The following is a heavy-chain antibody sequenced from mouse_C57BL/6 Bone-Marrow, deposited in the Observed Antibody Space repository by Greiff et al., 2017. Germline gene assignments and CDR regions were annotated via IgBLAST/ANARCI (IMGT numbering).Heavy chain of an antibody. D-gene: IGHD4-1*01. Sequence: VQGVESGAELVRPGTSVKVSCKASGYAFTNYLIEWVKQRPGQGLEWIGVINPGSGGTNYNEKFKGKATLTADTSSSTAYMQLSSLTSEDSAVYCCARSKNWDSWFAYWGQGTLVTVSA. CDR2: INPGSGGT. CDR1: GYAFTNYL. J-gene: IGHJ3*01. V-gene: IGHV1-54*01. CDR3: ARSKNWDSWFAY.